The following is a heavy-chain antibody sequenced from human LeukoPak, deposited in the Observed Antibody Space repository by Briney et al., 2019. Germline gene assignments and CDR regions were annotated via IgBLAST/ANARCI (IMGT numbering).Heavy chain of an antibody. Sequence: SETLSLTCTVSGVSISTDYWTWVRQSPGKGLEWIGYIHYSGSTSYSPSLKSRVTISVDTSKNQFSLKLTSVTSADTAVYYCARDAGATAYWGQGALVTVSS. CDR3: ARDAGATAY. J-gene: IGHJ4*02. D-gene: IGHD4/OR15-4a*01. CDR1: GVSISTDY. CDR2: IHYSGST. V-gene: IGHV4-59*13.